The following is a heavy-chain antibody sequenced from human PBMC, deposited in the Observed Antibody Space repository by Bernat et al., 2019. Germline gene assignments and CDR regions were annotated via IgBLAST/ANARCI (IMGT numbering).Heavy chain of an antibody. D-gene: IGHD3-3*01. J-gene: IGHJ4*02. CDR1: GFTFDDYA. V-gene: IGHV3-9*01. Sequence: EVQLVESGGGLVQPGRSLRLSCAASGFTFDDYAMHWVRQAPGKGLEWVSGISWNSGSIGYADSVKGRFTISRDNAKNSLYLQMNSLRAEDTAVYYCAKVFYDFWSGPPDYWGQGTLVTVSS. CDR3: AKVFYDFWSGPPDY. CDR2: ISWNSGSI.